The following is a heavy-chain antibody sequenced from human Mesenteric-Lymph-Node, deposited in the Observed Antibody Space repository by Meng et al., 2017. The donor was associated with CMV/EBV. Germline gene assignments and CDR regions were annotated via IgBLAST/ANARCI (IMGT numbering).Heavy chain of an antibody. V-gene: IGHV3-30-3*01. D-gene: IGHD6-6*01. CDR1: NFDFNSYG. J-gene: IGHJ4*02. CDR3: TTSSSSVY. CDR2: MSYDGSNK. Sequence: GESLKISCGASNFDFNSYGVHWVRQAPGKGLEEVALMSYDGSNKFYANSVKGRFTISRDTSKNTLYLQMNSLRAEDTAVYYCTTSSSSVYWGQGTLVTVSS.